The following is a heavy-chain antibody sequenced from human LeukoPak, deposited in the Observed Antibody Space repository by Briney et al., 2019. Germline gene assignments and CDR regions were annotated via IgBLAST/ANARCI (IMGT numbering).Heavy chain of an antibody. CDR3: AKDRGMSTGWFDP. D-gene: IGHD3-10*01. Sequence: GGSLRLSCAATGFSLSSNGMHWVRQAPGNGPEWVAFIRYDGSTKYYADSVKGRFSISRDNSNNTLDLQMNSLRIEDTAVYYCAKDRGMSTGWFDPWGQGALVTVSS. CDR2: IRYDGSTK. V-gene: IGHV3-30*02. CDR1: GFSLSSNG. J-gene: IGHJ5*02.